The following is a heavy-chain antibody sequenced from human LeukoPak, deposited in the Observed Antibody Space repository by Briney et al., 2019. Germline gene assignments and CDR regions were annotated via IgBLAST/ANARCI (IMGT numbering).Heavy chain of an antibody. Sequence: GGSLRLSCAASGFTFSSYGMSWVRQAPGKGLEWVSAISGSGGSTYYADSVKGRFTISRDNSKNTLYLQMNSLRAEDTPVYYWAKEIRLAFDYWGQGTLVTVSS. CDR1: GFTFSSYG. D-gene: IGHD6-19*01. J-gene: IGHJ4*02. CDR2: ISGSGGST. CDR3: AKEIRLAFDY. V-gene: IGHV3-23*01.